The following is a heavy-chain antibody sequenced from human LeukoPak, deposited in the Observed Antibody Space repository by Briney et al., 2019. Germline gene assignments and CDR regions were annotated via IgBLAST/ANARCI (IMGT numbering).Heavy chain of an antibody. CDR1: GGSISTFY. J-gene: IGHJ4*02. Sequence: PSETLSLTCSVSGGSISTFYWTWIRQPPGKGLEWIGYIYTTGSTNYNPSLKSRVTMSVDTSKSQFSLKVSSVTSADTAVYYCARMCSSSSCPFDYWGQGTLVTVSS. V-gene: IGHV4-4*09. CDR2: IYTTGST. CDR3: ARMCSSSSCPFDY. D-gene: IGHD2-2*01.